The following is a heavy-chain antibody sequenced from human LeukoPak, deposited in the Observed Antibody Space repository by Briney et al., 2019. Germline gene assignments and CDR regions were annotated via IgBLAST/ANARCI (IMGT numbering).Heavy chain of an antibody. CDR3: AKRPGYSSDWYTDS. Sequence: GGSLRLSCAASGFPFSIYAMIWVRQAPGKGLEWVSAIISDGGTYYADSVKGRFTISRDNSKNTLYLQMNSLRAEDTAVYYCAKRPGYSSDWYTDSGGQGTLVTVSS. V-gene: IGHV3-23*01. CDR2: IISDGGT. CDR1: GFPFSIYA. D-gene: IGHD6-19*01. J-gene: IGHJ4*02.